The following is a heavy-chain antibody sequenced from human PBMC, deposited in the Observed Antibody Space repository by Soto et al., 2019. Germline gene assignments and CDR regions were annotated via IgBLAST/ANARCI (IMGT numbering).Heavy chain of an antibody. D-gene: IGHD3-10*01. CDR3: ARVYYGSGGPSGGMDV. CDR2: MNPNSGNT. Sequence: ASVKVSCKASGHTFTSYDINWVRQATGQGLEWMGWMNPNSGNTGYAQKFQGRVTMTRNTSISTAYMELSSLRSEDTAVYYCARVYYGSGGPSGGMDVWGQGTTVTVSS. V-gene: IGHV1-8*01. CDR1: GHTFTSYD. J-gene: IGHJ6*02.